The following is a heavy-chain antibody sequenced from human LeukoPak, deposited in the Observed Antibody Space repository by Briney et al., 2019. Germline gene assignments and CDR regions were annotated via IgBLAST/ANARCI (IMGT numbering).Heavy chain of an antibody. CDR3: AKDRHPARTDGYYFDY. CDR2: ISYDANNK. CDR1: AFTFSTYG. V-gene: IGHV3-30*18. J-gene: IGHJ4*02. Sequence: GRPLRLSCAASAFTFSTYGMHWVRQAPGKGLQWVAVISYDANNKYYADSVKGRFTISRDNSKRTLYLQMNSLRAEDTAVYFCAKDRHPARTDGYYFDYWGQGTLVTVPA. D-gene: IGHD1-14*01.